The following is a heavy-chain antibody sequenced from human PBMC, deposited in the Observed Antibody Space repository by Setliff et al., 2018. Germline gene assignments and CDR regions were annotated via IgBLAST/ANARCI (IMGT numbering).Heavy chain of an antibody. CDR1: GGSFSTYA. V-gene: IGHV1-69*13. CDR3: ARANYYDSSGHSVYGMDV. D-gene: IGHD3-22*01. CDR2: IIPIFGTT. Sequence: RASVKVSCKASGGSFSTYAISWARQAPGQGLEWMGVIIPIFGTTNNAQKFQGRVTTTADESTSTAYMELSSLRSEDTAVYYCARANYYDSSGHSVYGMDVWGQGTTVTVSS. J-gene: IGHJ6*02.